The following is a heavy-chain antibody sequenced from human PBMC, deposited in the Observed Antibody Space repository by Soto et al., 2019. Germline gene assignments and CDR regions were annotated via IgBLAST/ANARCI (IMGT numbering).Heavy chain of an antibody. CDR1: GGSISSGGYY. CDR3: ASKSFGYYYDSSGYYPFDY. CDR2: IYYSGST. J-gene: IGHJ4*02. D-gene: IGHD3-22*01. V-gene: IGHV4-31*03. Sequence: PSETLSLTCTVSGGSISSGGYYWSWIRQHPGKGLEWIGYIYYSGSTYYNPSLKSRVTISVDTSKNQFSLKLSSVTAADTAVYYCASKSFGYYYDSSGYYPFDYWGQGTLVTVSS.